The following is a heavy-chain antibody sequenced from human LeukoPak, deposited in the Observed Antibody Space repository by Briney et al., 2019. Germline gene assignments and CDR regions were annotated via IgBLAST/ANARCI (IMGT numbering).Heavy chain of an antibody. V-gene: IGHV5-51*01. D-gene: IGHD2-21*02. J-gene: IGHJ4*02. Sequence: GESLKISCKGAGYSFSNYWIGWVRQMPGKGLGWMGIIYPGDSNTRYSPSFQGQVTISADKSISTAYLQWTSLKASDTAIYYSARQPLVRDCGGDCEFDYWGQGTRVSVSS. CDR3: ARQPLVRDCGGDCEFDY. CDR1: GYSFSNYW. CDR2: IYPGDSNT.